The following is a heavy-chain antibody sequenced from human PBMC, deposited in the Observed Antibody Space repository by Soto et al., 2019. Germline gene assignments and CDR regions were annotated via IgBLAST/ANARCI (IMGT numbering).Heavy chain of an antibody. D-gene: IGHD2-2*01. J-gene: IGHJ4*02. Sequence: GASVKVSCKASGYTFTSYGISWVRQAPGQGLEWMGWISAYNGNTNYAQKLQGRVTMTTDTSTSTAYMELRSLRSDDTAVYYCARDSQLLLMLGGPTTSDYWGQGTLVTVSS. CDR3: ARDSQLLLMLGGPTTSDY. V-gene: IGHV1-18*01. CDR1: GYTFTSYG. CDR2: ISAYNGNT.